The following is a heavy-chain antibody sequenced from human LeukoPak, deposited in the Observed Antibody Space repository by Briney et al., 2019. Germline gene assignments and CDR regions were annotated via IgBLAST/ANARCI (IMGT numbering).Heavy chain of an antibody. V-gene: IGHV3-30*01. J-gene: IGHJ4*02. D-gene: IGHD6-13*01. CDR1: GFTFSNFA. CDR3: ARDLSGSWTIDY. CDR2: LSGDERRI. Sequence: PGTSLRLSCVASGFTFSNFAMHWVRQAPGKGLDCVAALSGDERRIHYADSVKGRFTISRDNSKNTLYLQMNSLRAEDTAAYSCARDLSGSWTIDYWGQGILVTVSS.